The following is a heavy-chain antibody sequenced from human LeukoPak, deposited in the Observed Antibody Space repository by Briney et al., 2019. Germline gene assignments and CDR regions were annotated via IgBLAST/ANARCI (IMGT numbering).Heavy chain of an antibody. CDR1: GGSFSGYY. Sequence: SETLSLTCAVYGGSFSGYYWSWIRQPPGKGLEWIGEINHSGSTNYNPSLKSRVTISVDTSKNQFSLKLSSVTAADTAVYYCARDARGRGVPDAFDIWGQGTMVTVSS. D-gene: IGHD3-10*01. V-gene: IGHV4-34*01. CDR2: INHSGST. CDR3: ARDARGRGVPDAFDI. J-gene: IGHJ3*02.